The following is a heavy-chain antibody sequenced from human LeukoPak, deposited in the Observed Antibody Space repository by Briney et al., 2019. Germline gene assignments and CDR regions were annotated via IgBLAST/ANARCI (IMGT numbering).Heavy chain of an antibody. CDR1: GFTFSGYW. D-gene: IGHD6-13*01. Sequence: GGSLRLSCAASGFTFSGYWMHWVRQAPGRGLEWVANLKQDGSEKHFADSVKGRFTISRDNAENSLYLQMNSLRAEDTAMYYCARGTIAAPGTDYWGQGTLVTVSS. V-gene: IGHV3-7*01. J-gene: IGHJ4*02. CDR3: ARGTIAAPGTDY. CDR2: LKQDGSEK.